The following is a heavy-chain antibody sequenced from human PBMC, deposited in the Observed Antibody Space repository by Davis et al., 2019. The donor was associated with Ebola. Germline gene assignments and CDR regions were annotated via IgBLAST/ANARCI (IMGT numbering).Heavy chain of an antibody. CDR3: AREVHGYCSSTSCYRSYYYMDV. Sequence: PGGSLRLSCAASGFTFSSYEMNWVRQAPGKGLEWVSYISSSGSTIYYADSVKGRFTISRDNAKNSLYLQMNSLRAEDTAVYYCAREVHGYCSSTSCYRSYYYMDVWGKGTTVTVSS. J-gene: IGHJ6*03. CDR1: GFTFSSYE. D-gene: IGHD2-2*02. V-gene: IGHV3-48*03. CDR2: ISSSGSTI.